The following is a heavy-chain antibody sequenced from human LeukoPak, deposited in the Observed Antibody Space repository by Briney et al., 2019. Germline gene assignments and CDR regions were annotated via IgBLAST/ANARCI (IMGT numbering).Heavy chain of an antibody. Sequence: GASVTVSCKASGYSFTSYDLNWVRQAAGQGLEWMGWINPNSGNTGYAQKFQGRVTITRNTPLSTAYMELSSLRSEDTAVYYCATEGKMVRGVYTDYWGQGTLVTVSS. D-gene: IGHD3-10*01. CDR1: GYSFTSYD. J-gene: IGHJ4*02. V-gene: IGHV1-8*01. CDR3: ATEGKMVRGVYTDY. CDR2: INPNSGNT.